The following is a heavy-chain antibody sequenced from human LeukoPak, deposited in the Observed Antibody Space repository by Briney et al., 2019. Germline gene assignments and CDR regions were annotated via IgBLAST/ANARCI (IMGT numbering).Heavy chain of an antibody. J-gene: IGHJ5*01. CDR2: ISSTSAYI. V-gene: IGHV3-21*01. CDR3: ARVAVAGPTGWFDS. D-gene: IGHD6-19*01. CDR1: GFTFSSYS. Sequence: GGSLRLSCAASGFTFSSYSMNWVRQAPGKGLEWVSSISSTSAYIYYAESVKGRFSISRDNVDNVVHLQMSSLRNEDTAFYYCARVAVAGPTGWFDSWGQGTLVTVSS.